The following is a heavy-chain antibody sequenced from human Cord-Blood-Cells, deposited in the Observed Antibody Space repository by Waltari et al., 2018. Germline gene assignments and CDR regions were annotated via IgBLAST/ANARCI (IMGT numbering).Heavy chain of an antibody. D-gene: IGHD3-3*01. V-gene: IGHV1-69*06. CDR3: ARVYYDFWSGYYYYYGMDV. J-gene: IGHJ6*02. Sequence: QVQLVQSGAAVKKPGSSVKVSCKASGGTFSSYAISWVRQAPGQGLEWMGGIIPIFGTANYTQKFQGRVTITADKSTSTAYMELSSLRSEDTAVYYCARVYYDFWSGYYYYYGMDVWGQGTTVTVSS. CDR1: GGTFSSYA. CDR2: IIPIFGTA.